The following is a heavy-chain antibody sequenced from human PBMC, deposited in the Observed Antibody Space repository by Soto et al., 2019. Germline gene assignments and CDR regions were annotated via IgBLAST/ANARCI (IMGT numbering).Heavy chain of an antibody. J-gene: IGHJ6*02. CDR2: IYPGDSLT. CDR1: GYNFTNYL. CDR3: DRNRGEKLKKGFYYYGMDV. D-gene: IGHD3-16*01. Sequence: GESLKISCKASGYNFTNYLIAWVRQMPGKGLEWMGLIYPGDSLTTYGPSFQGLVTISADKSISTAYLQWRSLRASDTAMYYCDRNRGEKLKKGFYYYGMDVWGQGTTATVSS. V-gene: IGHV5-51*01.